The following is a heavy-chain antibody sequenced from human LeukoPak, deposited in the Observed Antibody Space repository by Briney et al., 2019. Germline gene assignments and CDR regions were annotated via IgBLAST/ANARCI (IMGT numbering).Heavy chain of an antibody. J-gene: IGHJ5*02. CDR2: IIPIFGTA. Sequence: GASVKVSCKASGGTFSSYAISWVRQAPGQGLEWLGGIIPIFGTANYAQKFQGRVTITADESTSTAYMELSSLRSEDTAVYYCASDYGDHWFDPWGQGTLVTVSS. CDR3: ASDYGDHWFDP. V-gene: IGHV1-69*13. D-gene: IGHD4-17*01. CDR1: GGTFSSYA.